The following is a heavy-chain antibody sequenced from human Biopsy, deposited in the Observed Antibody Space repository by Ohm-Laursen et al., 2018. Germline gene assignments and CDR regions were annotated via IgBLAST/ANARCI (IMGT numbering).Heavy chain of an antibody. D-gene: IGHD4-23*01. J-gene: IGHJ6*01. V-gene: IGHV3-11*01. Sequence: SLRLSCTASGSPFSDNYMWWICQPPGQGLEWVSYISSGGTTIYYADSVKGRFTISRDNAKNSLYLQMNSLRADDAAVYYCAGDTRWSPYHMDVWGQGTTVTVSS. CDR2: ISSGGTTI. CDR1: GSPFSDNY. CDR3: AGDTRWSPYHMDV.